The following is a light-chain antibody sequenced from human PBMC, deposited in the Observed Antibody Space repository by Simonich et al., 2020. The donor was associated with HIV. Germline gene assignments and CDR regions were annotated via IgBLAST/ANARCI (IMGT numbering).Light chain of an antibody. Sequence: DIQLTQSPSFLSASVGDRVTITCRASQGIASYLAWYQQKPGKAPKLLISRASTLQSGVPSRFSGRGSGTEFTLTISRLEPEDFAVYYCQQYGRSPLTFGGGTKVEI. J-gene: IGKJ4*01. CDR2: RAS. V-gene: IGKV1-9*01. CDR3: QQYGRSPLT. CDR1: QGIASY.